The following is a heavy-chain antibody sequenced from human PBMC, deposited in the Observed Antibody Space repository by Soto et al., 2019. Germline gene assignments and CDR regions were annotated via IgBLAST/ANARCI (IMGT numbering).Heavy chain of an antibody. D-gene: IGHD1-26*01. CDR2: ICYDGSNK. CDR1: GFTFSSYG. Sequence: PGGALRVYCAASGFTFSSYGMRWVRQAPGEGLEWVAVICYDGSNKYYADSVKGRFTIPRDNSKNTLYLQMNSLRAEDTAVYYCARAGIGGSYLFSLRHRIDYWGQGTPVTVSS. V-gene: IGHV3-33*01. CDR3: ARAGIGGSYLFSLRHRIDY. J-gene: IGHJ4*02.